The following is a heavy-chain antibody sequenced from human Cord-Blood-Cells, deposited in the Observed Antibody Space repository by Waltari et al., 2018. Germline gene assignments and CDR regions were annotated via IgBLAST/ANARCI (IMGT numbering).Heavy chain of an antibody. V-gene: IGHV1-69*12. D-gene: IGHD2-8*01. CDR1: GGTFSSYA. Sequence: QVQLVQSGAEVKKPGSSVKVSCKASGGTFSSYAISWVRQAPGQGLEWMGGIIPIFGTANYAQKFQGRVTITADESTSTAYMELSSLGSEDTAVYYCARTPLGYCTNGVCYAEYFQHWGQGTLVTVSS. CDR3: ARTPLGYCTNGVCYAEYFQH. CDR2: IIPIFGTA. J-gene: IGHJ1*01.